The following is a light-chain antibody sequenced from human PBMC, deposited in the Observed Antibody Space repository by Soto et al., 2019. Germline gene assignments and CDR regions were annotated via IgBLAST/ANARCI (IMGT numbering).Light chain of an antibody. CDR3: HQSNKWPYT. CDR2: GTS. V-gene: IGKV3-15*01. CDR1: QSVAGN. Sequence: DIVMTQSPATLSVSPGERATLSCRASQSVAGNLAWYQQKPGQAPRLLFYGTSTRATGVPARFSGTGSGTDFPLTISSLQSEDFAVYYCHQSNKWPYTFGQGTKLEIK. J-gene: IGKJ2*01.